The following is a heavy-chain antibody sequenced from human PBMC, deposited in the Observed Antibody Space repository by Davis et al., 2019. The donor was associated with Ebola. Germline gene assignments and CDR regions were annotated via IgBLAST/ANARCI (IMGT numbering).Heavy chain of an antibody. V-gene: IGHV6-1*01. J-gene: IGHJ3*01. Sequence: SQTLSLTCAISGDSVSSKIAAWNWIRQSTSRGLEWLGRTYLRSTWYTDYAVSLKGRITLNTDTSKNLFSLHLTSVTPEDTAVYYCVKSYYLDYFDHWGQGTMVTVSS. CDR2: TYLRSTWYT. CDR1: GDSVSSKIAA. D-gene: IGHD3-10*01. CDR3: VKSYYLDYFDH.